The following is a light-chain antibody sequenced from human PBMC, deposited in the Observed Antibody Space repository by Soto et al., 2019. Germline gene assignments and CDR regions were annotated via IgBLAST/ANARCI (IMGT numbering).Light chain of an antibody. CDR3: QQFGFSPWT. V-gene: IGKV3-15*01. CDR2: GAS. J-gene: IGKJ1*01. Sequence: EIVMTQSPATLSVSPGERATLSCRASQSVSSNLAWYQQKPGQAPRLLIYGASTRATGIPARFSGSGSGTEFTLTISSLQSEDFVVYYCQQFGFSPWTFGQGTKVEIK. CDR1: QSVSSN.